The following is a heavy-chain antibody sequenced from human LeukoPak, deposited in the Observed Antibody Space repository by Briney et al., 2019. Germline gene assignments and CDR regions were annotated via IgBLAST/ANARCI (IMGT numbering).Heavy chain of an antibody. J-gene: IGHJ4*02. CDR3: ARGYYYGSGTYFDY. CDR1: GFTFSSYS. CDR2: INSDSSLM. Sequence: PGRSLRLSCAASGFTFSSYSMNWVRQAPGKGLEWVSSINSDSSLMYYAESVKGRFTISRDNAKNSLYLQMNSLRAEDTAVYYCARGYYYGSGTYFDYWGQGTLVTVSS. V-gene: IGHV3-21*01. D-gene: IGHD3-10*01.